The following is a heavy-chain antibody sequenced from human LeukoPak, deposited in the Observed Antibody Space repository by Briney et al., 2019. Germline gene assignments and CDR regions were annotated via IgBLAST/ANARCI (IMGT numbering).Heavy chain of an antibody. D-gene: IGHD1-1*01. J-gene: IGHJ5*02. V-gene: IGHV3-72*01. Sequence: GGSLRLSCAASGFTFSDHYMDWVRQAPGKGLEWVGRTRNKANSYTTVYAAFVKGRFTISRDESENSLLLQMNSLKTEDTAVYYCARGYNSSDSWGQGTLVTVSS. CDR3: ARGYNSSDS. CDR1: GFTFSDHY. CDR2: TRNKANSYTT.